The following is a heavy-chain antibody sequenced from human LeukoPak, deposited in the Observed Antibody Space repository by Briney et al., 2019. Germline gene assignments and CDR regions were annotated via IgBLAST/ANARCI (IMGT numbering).Heavy chain of an antibody. CDR3: ASLRPPRDCTNGVCLPSDW. J-gene: IGHJ4*02. D-gene: IGHD2-8*01. Sequence: PSETLSLTCAVSGGSISSSNWWSWVRQPPGKGLEWIGEIYHSGSTNYNPSLKSRVTISVDKSKNQFSLKLSSVTAADTAVYYCASLRPPRDCTNGVCLPSDWWGQGTLVTVSS. CDR1: GGSISSSNW. CDR2: IYHSGST. V-gene: IGHV4-4*02.